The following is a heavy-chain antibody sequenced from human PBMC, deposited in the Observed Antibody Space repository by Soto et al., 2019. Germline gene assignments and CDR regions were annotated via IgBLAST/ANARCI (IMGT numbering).Heavy chain of an antibody. CDR1: GGSISTGGYY. D-gene: IGHD3-22*01. CDR2: IYYSGST. J-gene: IGHJ4*02. Sequence: SETLSLTCTVSGGSISTGGYYWSWIRQHPGKGLEWIGYIYYSGSTYYNPSLKSRVTISEDTSKSQFSLRLSSVTAADTAVYYCARYGRARYYYDSSGYSDSFDYWGQGTLVTVSS. CDR3: ARYGRARYYYDSSGYSDSFDY. V-gene: IGHV4-31*03.